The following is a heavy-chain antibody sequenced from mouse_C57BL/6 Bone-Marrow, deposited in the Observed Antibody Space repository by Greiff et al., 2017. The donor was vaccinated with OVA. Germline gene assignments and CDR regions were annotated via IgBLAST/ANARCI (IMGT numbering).Heavy chain of an antibody. D-gene: IGHD1-1*01. V-gene: IGHV5-9*01. Sequence: DVKLVESGGGLVKPGGSLQLSCAASGFTFSSYTMSWVRQTPEKRLEWVATISGGGGNTYYQDSVKGRFTISRDNAKNTLYLQMSSLRSEDTALDYCARQGYYGSGAMDYWGQGTSVTVSS. J-gene: IGHJ4*01. CDR3: ARQGYYGSGAMDY. CDR1: GFTFSSYT. CDR2: ISGGGGNT.